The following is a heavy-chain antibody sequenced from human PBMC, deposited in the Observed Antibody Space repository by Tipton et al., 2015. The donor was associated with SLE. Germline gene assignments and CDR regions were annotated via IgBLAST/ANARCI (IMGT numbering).Heavy chain of an antibody. J-gene: IGHJ4*02. V-gene: IGHV3-30*02. CDR1: GFTFSKFG. CDR2: IRDDGSST. D-gene: IGHD3-16*02. CDR3: ATSDYIWGSYRYIDY. Sequence: SLRLSCVASGFTFSKFGIHWIRQAPGKGLEWVSFIRDDGSSTYYAASVKGRFTISRDNSKNTLYLQMNSLRDEDTAVYYCATSDYIWGSYRYIDYWGQGTLVTVSS.